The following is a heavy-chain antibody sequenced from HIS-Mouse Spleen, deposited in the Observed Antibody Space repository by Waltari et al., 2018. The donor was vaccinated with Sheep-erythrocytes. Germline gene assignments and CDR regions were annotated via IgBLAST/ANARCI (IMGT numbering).Heavy chain of an antibody. CDR1: GFTFSSYS. V-gene: IGHV3-21*01. CDR2: ISSSSSYL. D-gene: IGHD1-26*01. J-gene: IGHJ4*02. Sequence: EVQLVESGGGLVKPGGSLRLSCAASGFTFSSYSMNWVRQAPGKGLEWVSSISSSSSYLYYADSVKGRFTISTDNAKDSLYLQMNSLRAEDTAVYYCARVASGATFDYWGQGTLVTVSS. CDR3: ARVASGATFDY.